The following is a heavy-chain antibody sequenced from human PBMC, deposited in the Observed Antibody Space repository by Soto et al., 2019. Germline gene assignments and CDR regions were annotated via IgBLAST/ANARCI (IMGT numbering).Heavy chain of an antibody. V-gene: IGHV1-2*02. CDR1: GNPFTPSY. Sequence: QWHLGQPGPKVKSLGPQGKFPALFLGNPFTPSYFHGGGQAPGQGLEWVGWIDPRSGGTVYEQKFQGRVTMTRDTSISTVYMDLSGLTSDDTALYYCATDDYGIFPYWGQGSLVTVSS. CDR3: ATDDYGIFPY. D-gene: IGHD3-10*01. CDR2: IDPRSGGT. J-gene: IGHJ4*02.